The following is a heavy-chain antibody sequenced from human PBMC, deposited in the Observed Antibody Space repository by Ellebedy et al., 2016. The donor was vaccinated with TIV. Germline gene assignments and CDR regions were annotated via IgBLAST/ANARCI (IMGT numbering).Heavy chain of an antibody. CDR3: ARGTRTKRYYYFDL. Sequence: AASVKVSCKASGYTFATFGTSWVRQAPGQGLEWVGYIGAGVYGRGTNYARKLQGRVTFRTDTSTNTAYMELRGLRSDDTAVYYCARGTRTKRYYYFDLWGRGTLITVSS. V-gene: IGHV1-18*04. J-gene: IGHJ2*01. CDR1: GYTFATFG. D-gene: IGHD3-10*01. CDR2: IGAGVYGRGT.